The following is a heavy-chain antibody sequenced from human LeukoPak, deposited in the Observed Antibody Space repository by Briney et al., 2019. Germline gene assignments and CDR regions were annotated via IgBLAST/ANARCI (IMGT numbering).Heavy chain of an antibody. V-gene: IGHV2-70*01. CDR2: IDWDDDK. Sequence: SGPALVKPTQTLTLTCTFSGFSLSTSGMCVSWNRQPPGKALEWLALIDWDDDKYYSTSLKTRLTISKATSKNQVVLTMTNMDPVDTATYYCARAGSGSYYSAFDIWGQGTMVTVSS. CDR1: GFSLSTSGMC. J-gene: IGHJ3*02. CDR3: ARAGSGSYYSAFDI. D-gene: IGHD3-10*01.